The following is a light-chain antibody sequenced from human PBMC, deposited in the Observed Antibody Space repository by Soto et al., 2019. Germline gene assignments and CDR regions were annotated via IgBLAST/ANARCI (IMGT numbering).Light chain of an antibody. CDR1: TSNIGANYD. CDR2: GNN. J-gene: IGLJ1*01. Sequence: QSVLTQPPAVSGAPGQRVTISCAGSTSNIGANYDVQWYQHLPGRAPKLLLYGNNNRPSGVPDRFSGSNSGTSASLAITGLQAEDEADYYCQSYDSSLSVSVFGSGTKLTVL. CDR3: QSYDSSLSVSV. V-gene: IGLV1-40*01.